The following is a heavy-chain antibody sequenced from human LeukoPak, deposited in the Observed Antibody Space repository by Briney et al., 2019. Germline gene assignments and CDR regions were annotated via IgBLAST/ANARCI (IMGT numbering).Heavy chain of an antibody. Sequence: ASVKVSCKASGYTFTGYYMHWVRQAPGQGLEWMGWINPNSGGTNYAQKFQGRVTMTRDTSISTAYMELSRLRSDDTAVYYCAREAPFRDYYDSSGYYDYWGQGTLVTVSS. CDR1: GYTFTGYY. V-gene: IGHV1-2*02. CDR2: INPNSGGT. J-gene: IGHJ4*02. CDR3: AREAPFRDYYDSSGYYDY. D-gene: IGHD3-22*01.